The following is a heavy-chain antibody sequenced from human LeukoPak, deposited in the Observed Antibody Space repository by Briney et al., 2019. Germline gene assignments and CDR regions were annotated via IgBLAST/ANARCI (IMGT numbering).Heavy chain of an antibody. CDR2: VHNVGST. J-gene: IGHJ4*02. CDR1: GVSTTNGIYY. CDR3: ARHAEYNSGWHFYLDH. Sequence: PSETLSLTCTVSGVSTTNGIYYWAWIRQPPGKGLEWIGSVHNVGSTYYNLSLRSRVTMSIDTSKNQFSLRLNSVTAADTAVYYCARHAEYNSGWHFYLDHWGQGFLVTVSS. D-gene: IGHD6-19*01. V-gene: IGHV4-39*01.